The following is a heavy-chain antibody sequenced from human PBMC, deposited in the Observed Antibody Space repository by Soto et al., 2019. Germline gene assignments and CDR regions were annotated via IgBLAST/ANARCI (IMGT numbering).Heavy chain of an antibody. D-gene: IGHD2-15*01. CDR2: IHRTLGA. CDR1: CRSISSVY. V-gene: IGHV4-59*01. J-gene: IGHJ5*02. CDR3: ARYYCIDNSCYKTNWLDP. Sequence: SETLSLRWSLSCRSISSVYWSWIRHPPGKGLELIGYIHRTLGASYDTSLKRRDTLSLDTSQIQVSLTLNSVTGADTAGYYCARYYCIDNSCYKTNWLDPWGHGTLVT.